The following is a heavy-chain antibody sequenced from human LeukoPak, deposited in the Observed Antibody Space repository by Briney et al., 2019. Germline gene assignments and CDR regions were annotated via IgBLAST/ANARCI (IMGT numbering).Heavy chain of an antibody. CDR1: GGSISSGSYY. Sequence: SETLSLTCTVSGGSISSGSYYWRWLRQPAGKGLEWIGRIYTSGSTNYNPSLKSRVTISVDTSKNQFSLKLSSVTAADTAVYYCARAVYYGSGSLNMDVWGKGTTVTVSS. CDR2: IYTSGST. D-gene: IGHD3-10*01. V-gene: IGHV4-61*02. CDR3: ARAVYYGSGSLNMDV. J-gene: IGHJ6*03.